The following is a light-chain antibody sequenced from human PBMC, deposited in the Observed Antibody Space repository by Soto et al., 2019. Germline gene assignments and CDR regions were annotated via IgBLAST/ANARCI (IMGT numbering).Light chain of an antibody. V-gene: IGLV2-14*01. CDR2: DVR. Sequence: QLVLTQPASVSGSPGQSITISCTGTSSDVGGYNYVSWYQQQPGKAPKVMIYDVRNRPSGVSNRLSVSKSGNTASLTISGLQAEDEADYYCSSYTSSSTLYVFGTGTKVTVL. J-gene: IGLJ1*01. CDR1: SSDVGGYNY. CDR3: SSYTSSSTLYV.